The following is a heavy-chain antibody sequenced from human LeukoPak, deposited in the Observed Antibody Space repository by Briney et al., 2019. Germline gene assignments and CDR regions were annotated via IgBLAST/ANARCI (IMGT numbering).Heavy chain of an antibody. CDR2: INPSGST. CDR1: GGSFSGYY. CDR3: ARGKFVVVTNWFDP. J-gene: IGHJ5*02. D-gene: IGHD2-21*02. Sequence: ASETLSLTCAVYGGSFSGYYWSWIRQPPGKGLEWIGEINPSGSTNYNPSLKSRVTISVDTSKNQFSLKLSSVTAAGTAVYYCARGKFVVVTNWFDPWGQGTLVTVSS. V-gene: IGHV4-34*01.